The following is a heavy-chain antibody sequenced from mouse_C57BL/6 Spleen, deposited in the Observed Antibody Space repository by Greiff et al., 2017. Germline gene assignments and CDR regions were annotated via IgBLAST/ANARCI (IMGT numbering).Heavy chain of an antibody. CDR3: TGGGDYDYDGDYFDY. D-gene: IGHD2-4*01. Sequence: EVHLVESGGGLVQPGGSMKLSCVASGFTFSNYWMNWVRQSPEKGLEWVAQIRLKSDNYATHYAESVKGRFTISRDDSKSSVYLQMNNLRAEDTGIEYCTGGGDYDYDGDYFDYWGQGTTLTVSS. V-gene: IGHV6-3*01. CDR1: GFTFSNYW. J-gene: IGHJ2*01. CDR2: IRLKSDNYAT.